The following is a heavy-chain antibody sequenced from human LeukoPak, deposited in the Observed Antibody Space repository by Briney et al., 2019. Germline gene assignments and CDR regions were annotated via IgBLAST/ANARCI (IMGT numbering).Heavy chain of an antibody. CDR1: GGSVSSGSYF. D-gene: IGHD1-7*01. CDR2: ISYSGST. J-gene: IGHJ4*02. V-gene: IGHV4-61*01. Sequence: SETLSLTCTVSGGSVSSGSYFWSWIRQPPGRGLEWIGYISYSGSTNYNPPLKSRVTISIDTSKNQFSLKLTSVTAADAAVYYCASLSRVAGTFSEFLFWGQGTLVTVSS. CDR3: ASLSRVAGTFSEFLF.